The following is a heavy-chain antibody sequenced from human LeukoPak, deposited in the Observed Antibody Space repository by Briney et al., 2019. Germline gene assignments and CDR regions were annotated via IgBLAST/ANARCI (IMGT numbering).Heavy chain of an antibody. CDR2: ISAYNGNT. J-gene: IGHJ4*02. CDR1: GYTFTSYG. D-gene: IGHD3-22*01. V-gene: IGHV1-18*01. Sequence: AASVKVSCKASGYTFTSYGISWVRQAPGQGLEWMGWISAYNGNTNYAQKFQGRVTMTRDTSISTAYMELSRLRSDDTAVYYCARVVSGYLYYFDYWGQGTLVTVSS. CDR3: ARVVSGYLYYFDY.